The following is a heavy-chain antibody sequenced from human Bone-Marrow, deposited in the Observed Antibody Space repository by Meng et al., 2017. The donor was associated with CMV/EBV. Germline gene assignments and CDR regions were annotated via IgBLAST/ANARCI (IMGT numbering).Heavy chain of an antibody. V-gene: IGHV4-31*03. CDR2: IYYSGST. Sequence: SETLSLTCTVSGGSISSGGYYWSWIRQHPGKGLEWIGYIYYSGSTYYNPSLKSRVTLSVDTSKNQFSLKLSSVTAADTAVYYCARDNRLNCGGDCRIFDYWGQGTLVTVSS. CDR1: GGSISSGGYY. CDR3: ARDNRLNCGGDCRIFDY. D-gene: IGHD2-21*01. J-gene: IGHJ4*02.